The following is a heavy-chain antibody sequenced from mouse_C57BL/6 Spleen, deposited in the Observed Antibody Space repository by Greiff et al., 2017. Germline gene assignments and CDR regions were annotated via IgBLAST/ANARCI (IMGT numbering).Heavy chain of an antibody. CDR2: ISPGSGST. Sequence: QVQLQQPGAELVKPGASVKMSCKASGYTFTSYWITWVKQRPGQGLEWIGDISPGSGSTNYNEKFKSKATLTVDTSSSTAYMQLSSLTSEDSAVYYCARDGIYDYDGNFDCWGQGTTLTVSS. CDR1: GYTFTSYW. J-gene: IGHJ2*01. CDR3: ARDGIYDYDGNFDC. D-gene: IGHD2-4*01. V-gene: IGHV1-55*01.